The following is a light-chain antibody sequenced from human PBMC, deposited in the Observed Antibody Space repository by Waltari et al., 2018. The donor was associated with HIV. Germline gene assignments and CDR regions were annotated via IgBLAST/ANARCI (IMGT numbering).Light chain of an antibody. CDR1: QSVSSSH. J-gene: IGKJ2*01. CDR2: GAS. V-gene: IGKV3-20*01. Sequence: EIVLTQSPGTLSLSPGERATLSFRASQSVSSSHLAWYQQTPGLPPRLLIYGASSRATGTPDRFGGSGSGTDFTLTISRLESEDFAVYYCQQYGTSPYTFGQGTKLEIK. CDR3: QQYGTSPYT.